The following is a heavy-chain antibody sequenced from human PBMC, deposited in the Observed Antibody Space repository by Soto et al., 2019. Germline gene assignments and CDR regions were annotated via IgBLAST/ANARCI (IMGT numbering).Heavy chain of an antibody. V-gene: IGHV4-59*08. D-gene: IGHD4-17*01. Sequence: PSETLSLTCTVSGGSISSYYWSWIRQPSGKGLEWIGYIYYSGSTNYNPSLKSRVTISVDTSKNQFSLKLSSVTAADTAVYYCAGTTVTTSYYYYYYMDVWGKGTTVTVSS. CDR3: AGTTVTTSYYYYYYMDV. CDR2: IYYSGST. J-gene: IGHJ6*03. CDR1: GGSISSYY.